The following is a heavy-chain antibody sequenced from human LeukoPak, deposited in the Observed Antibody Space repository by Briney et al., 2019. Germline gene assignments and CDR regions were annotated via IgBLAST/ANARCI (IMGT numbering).Heavy chain of an antibody. Sequence: SETLSLTCAVYRGSFSAYYWSWIRQPPGKGLEWIGEINHSGSSNYNPSLESRVTVLVDKSKNQLSLKLRSVTAADTAVYYCARGRENYSRAGFGYWAQGTLVTVSS. V-gene: IGHV4-34*01. J-gene: IGHJ4*02. D-gene: IGHD4-11*01. CDR3: ARGRENYSRAGFGY. CDR2: INHSGSS. CDR1: RGSFSAYY.